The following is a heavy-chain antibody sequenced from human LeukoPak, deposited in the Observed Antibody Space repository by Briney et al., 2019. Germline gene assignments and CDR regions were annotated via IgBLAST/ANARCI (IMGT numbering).Heavy chain of an antibody. CDR1: GLTFSNAW. CDR3: STLAYCSGGRCYGFDY. Sequence: GGSLRLSCVVSGLTFSNAWMTWVRQAPGKGLEWVDRIESKTDGGTTDYAAPVKGRFTISRDDSKNTQYLQMNSLKTEDTAVYYCSTLAYCSGGRCYGFDYWGQGALVTVSS. J-gene: IGHJ4*02. CDR2: IESKTDGGTT. D-gene: IGHD2-15*01. V-gene: IGHV3-15*04.